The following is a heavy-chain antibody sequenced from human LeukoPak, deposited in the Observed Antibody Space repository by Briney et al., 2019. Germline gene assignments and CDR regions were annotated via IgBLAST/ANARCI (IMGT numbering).Heavy chain of an antibody. CDR3: ARDLDSYGYSGWFDP. D-gene: IGHD5-18*01. CDR1: GGTFSSYA. J-gene: IGHJ5*02. Sequence: SVKVSCKASGGTFSSYAISWVRQVPGQGLEWMGGIIPIFGTANYAQKFQGRVTITADESTSTAYMELSSLRSEDTAVYYCARDLDSYGYSGWFDPWGQGTLVTVSS. V-gene: IGHV1-69*01. CDR2: IIPIFGTA.